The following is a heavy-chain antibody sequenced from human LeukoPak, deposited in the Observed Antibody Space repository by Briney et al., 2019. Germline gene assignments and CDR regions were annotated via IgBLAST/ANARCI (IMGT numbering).Heavy chain of an antibody. V-gene: IGHV1-69*13. Sequence: SVKVSCKASGGTFTNYAISWVRQAPGQGLEWMGGIIPMYGRGNYAQKFQGRVTITADESTSTVYMELRSLTSEDTAVYYCAADRLSTKYYYGSGSYYRWGQGTLVTVSS. J-gene: IGHJ4*02. CDR3: AADRLSTKYYYGSGSYYR. CDR2: IIPMYGRG. D-gene: IGHD3-10*01. CDR1: GGTFTNYA.